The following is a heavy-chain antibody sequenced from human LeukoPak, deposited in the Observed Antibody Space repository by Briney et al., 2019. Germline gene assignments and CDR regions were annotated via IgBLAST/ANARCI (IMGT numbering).Heavy chain of an antibody. CDR3: ARVTAGATTFNYYYYSMDV. D-gene: IGHD1-26*01. J-gene: IGHJ6*03. V-gene: IGHV3-21*01. Sequence: GGSLRLSCVGSGFAFNTYTITWVRQAPGKGLEWVSSITSTSAYRQYADSVRGRFTISRDNTKNSLYLQMNSLGAEDTAVYHCARVTAGATTFNYYYYSMDVWGKGTTVTVSS. CDR1: GFAFNTYT. CDR2: ITSTSAYR.